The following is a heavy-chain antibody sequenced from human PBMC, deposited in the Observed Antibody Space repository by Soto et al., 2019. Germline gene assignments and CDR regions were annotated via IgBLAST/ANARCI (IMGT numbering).Heavy chain of an antibody. CDR1: GFTFSSYS. V-gene: IGHV3-21*01. J-gene: IGHJ4*02. CDR3: ARAGSRYYGSGSSTDY. D-gene: IGHD3-10*01. CDR2: ISSSTSYI. Sequence: GGSLRLSCAASGFTFSSYSMNWVRQAPGKGLEWVSSISSSTSYIYYADSVKGRFTISRDNAKNSLYLQMNSLRAEDTAVYYCARAGSRYYGSGSSTDYWGQGTLVT.